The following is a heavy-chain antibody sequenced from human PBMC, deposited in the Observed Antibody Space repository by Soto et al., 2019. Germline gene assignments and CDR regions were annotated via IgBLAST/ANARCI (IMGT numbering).Heavy chain of an antibody. CDR3: ARDDPDSSAPSYY. Sequence: GGSLRLSCAASGFTFSSYSMNWVRQAPGKGLEWVSSISSSGSYIYYADSVKGRFTISRDNAKNSLYLQMNSLRAEDTAVCYWARDDPDSSAPSYYWGQGTLVTVSS. V-gene: IGHV3-21*01. CDR1: GFTFSSYS. CDR2: ISSSGSYI. D-gene: IGHD6-25*01. J-gene: IGHJ4*02.